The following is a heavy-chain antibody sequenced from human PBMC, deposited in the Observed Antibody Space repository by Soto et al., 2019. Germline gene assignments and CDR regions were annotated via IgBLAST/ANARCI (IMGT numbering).Heavy chain of an antibody. V-gene: IGHV3-30-3*01. CDR2: ISYDGSNK. CDR1: GFTFSSYA. CDR3: ARDRRGSLDY. Sequence: QVQLVESGGGVVQPGRSLRLSCAASGFTFSSYAMHWVRQAPGKGLEWVAVISYDGSNKYYADSVKGRFTISRDNSKNALYRQMNSLRAEDTAVYYCARDRRGSLDYRGQGTLVTVSS. D-gene: IGHD5-12*01. J-gene: IGHJ4*02.